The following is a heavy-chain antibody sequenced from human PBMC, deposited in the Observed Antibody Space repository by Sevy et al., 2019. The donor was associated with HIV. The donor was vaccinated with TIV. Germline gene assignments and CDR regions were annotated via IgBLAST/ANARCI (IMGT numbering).Heavy chain of an antibody. Sequence: GGSLRLSCAASGLNFNTNGMSWVRQAPGKGLEWVAGITSGGATYYADSVKGRFTVSRDNSRNTLYLQLNSLRADDTAGFYCAGGDTPMITDLDYWGQGTLVTVSS. CDR2: ITSGGAT. D-gene: IGHD3-16*01. CDR1: GLNFNTNG. V-gene: IGHV3-23*01. J-gene: IGHJ4*02. CDR3: AGGDTPMITDLDY.